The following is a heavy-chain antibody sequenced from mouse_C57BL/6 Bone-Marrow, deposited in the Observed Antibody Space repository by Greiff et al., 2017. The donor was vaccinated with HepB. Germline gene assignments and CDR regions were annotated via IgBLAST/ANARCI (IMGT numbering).Heavy chain of an antibody. CDR1: GYTFTSYG. V-gene: IGHV1-81*01. D-gene: IGHD1-1*01. Sequence: VKLVESGAELARPGASVKLSCKASGYTFTSYGISWVKQRTGQGLEWIGEIYPRSGNTYYNEKFKGKATLTADKSSSTAYMELRSLTSEDSAVYFCARGASFTTVVATNFDVWGTGTTVTVSS. CDR2: IYPRSGNT. CDR3: ARGASFTTVVATNFDV. J-gene: IGHJ1*03.